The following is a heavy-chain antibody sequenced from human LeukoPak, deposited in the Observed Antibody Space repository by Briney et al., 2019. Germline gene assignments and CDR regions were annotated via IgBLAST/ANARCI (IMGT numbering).Heavy chain of an antibody. D-gene: IGHD6-19*01. V-gene: IGHV3-23*01. J-gene: IGHJ4*02. CDR1: GFTFSSFA. CDR3: AKEGVIAVAAFDY. CDR2: ISGGGGHT. Sequence: PGGSLRLSCAASGFTFSSFAMSWVRQAPGKGLEWVSAISGGGGHTYYADSVKGRFTISRDNSKNTLYLQMSSLRAEDTAVYYCAKEGVIAVAAFDYWGQGALVTVSS.